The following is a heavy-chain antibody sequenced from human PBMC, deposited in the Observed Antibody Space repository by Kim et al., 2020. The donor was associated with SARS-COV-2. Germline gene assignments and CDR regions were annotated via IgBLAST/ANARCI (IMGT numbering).Heavy chain of an antibody. V-gene: IGHV3-21*01. CDR1: GFTFSSYS. CDR2: ISSSSSYI. D-gene: IGHD6-13*01. Sequence: GGSLRLSCAASGFTFSSYSMNWVRQAPGKGLEWVSSISSSSSYIYYADSVKGRFTISRDNAKNSLYLQMNSLRAEDTAVYYCARDENSSSWYLRYYYYGMDVWGQGTTVTVSS. J-gene: IGHJ6*02. CDR3: ARDENSSSWYLRYYYYGMDV.